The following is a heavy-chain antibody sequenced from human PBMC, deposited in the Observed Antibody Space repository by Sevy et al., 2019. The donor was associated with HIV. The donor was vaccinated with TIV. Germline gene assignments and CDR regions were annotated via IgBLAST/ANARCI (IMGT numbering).Heavy chain of an antibody. J-gene: IGHJ1*01. CDR2: ILYDGSNK. CDR3: ALERLSSNVAEYFQN. Sequence: GGSLRLSCAASGFTFSSYVMHWVRQAPGKGLEWVAVILYDGSNKYYADSVKGRFTISRDNSKNTLYLQMSSLRAEDTAVYYCALERLSSNVAEYFQNWGQGTLVTVSS. D-gene: IGHD1-1*01. CDR1: GFTFSSYV. V-gene: IGHV3-30-3*01.